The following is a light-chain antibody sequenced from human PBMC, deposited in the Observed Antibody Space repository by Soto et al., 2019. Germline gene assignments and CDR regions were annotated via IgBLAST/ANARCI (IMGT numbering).Light chain of an antibody. CDR2: AAS. CDR3: QQSYSTPRSWT. J-gene: IGKJ1*01. CDR1: QSISNY. Sequence: DNQMTQSPSSLSAAVGDRVTITCRASQSISNYLNWYQQKPGKAPKLLIYAASSLQSGVPSRFSGSGSGTDFTLTICSLQPEDFATYYCQQSYSTPRSWTFGQGTEVEIK. V-gene: IGKV1-39*01.